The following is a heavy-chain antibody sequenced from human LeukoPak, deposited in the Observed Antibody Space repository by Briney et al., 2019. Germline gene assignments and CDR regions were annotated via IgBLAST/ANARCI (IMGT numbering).Heavy chain of an antibody. CDR2: IYYSGST. D-gene: IGHD2-2*01. J-gene: IGHJ4*02. Sequence: SETLSLTCTVSGGSISSYYWSWIRQPPGKGLEWIGSIYYSGSTYYNPSLKSRVTISVDTSKNQFSLKLSSVTAADTAVYYCARHWLGAPAAISGVDYWGQGTLVTVSS. CDR3: ARHWLGAPAAISGVDY. CDR1: GGSISSYY. V-gene: IGHV4-39*01.